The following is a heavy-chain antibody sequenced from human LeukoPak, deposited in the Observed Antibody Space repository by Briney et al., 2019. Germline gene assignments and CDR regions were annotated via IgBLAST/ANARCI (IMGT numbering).Heavy chain of an antibody. D-gene: IGHD3-9*01. CDR1: GFTFSSYA. CDR3: ASAPQGRYYDILTGYYVFPYYLDY. Sequence: PGGSLRLSCAASGFTFSSYAMSWVRQAPGKGLEWGSAISGSGGSTYYADSVKGRFTISRDNSKNTLYLQMNSLRAEDTAVYYCASAPQGRYYDILTGYYVFPYYLDYWGQGTLVTVCS. V-gene: IGHV3-23*01. CDR2: ISGSGGST. J-gene: IGHJ4*02.